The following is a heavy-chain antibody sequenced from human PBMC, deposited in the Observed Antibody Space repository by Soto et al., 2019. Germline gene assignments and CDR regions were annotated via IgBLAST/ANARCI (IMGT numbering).Heavy chain of an antibody. CDR1: GFVFKDSS. Sequence: EVLLVESGGGLVQPGGSLKLSCAASGFVFKDSSIHWVRQASGKGLEWVGRIRDRAYNYATAYAASVEGRFTISRDESDNTAYLHMSSLKTEDTAIYYCTRLISAAQDYWGQGTLVTVSS. CDR2: IRDRAYNYAT. CDR3: TRLISAAQDY. D-gene: IGHD3-10*01. J-gene: IGHJ4*02. V-gene: IGHV3-73*01.